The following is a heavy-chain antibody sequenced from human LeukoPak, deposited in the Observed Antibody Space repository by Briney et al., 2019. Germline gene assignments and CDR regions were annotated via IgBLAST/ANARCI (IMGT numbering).Heavy chain of an antibody. CDR2: ISYDGGNK. CDR3: ARDGPQYTSSPGSSDY. D-gene: IGHD6-6*01. J-gene: IGHJ4*02. Sequence: GGSLRLSCAASGFTFSNYAMHWIRQAPGKGLEWVAVISYDGGNKYHADSVKGRFTISRDNSKNTLYLQMNSLRAEDTAVYYCARDGPQYTSSPGSSDYWGQGTLVTVSS. V-gene: IGHV3-30-3*01. CDR1: GFTFSNYA.